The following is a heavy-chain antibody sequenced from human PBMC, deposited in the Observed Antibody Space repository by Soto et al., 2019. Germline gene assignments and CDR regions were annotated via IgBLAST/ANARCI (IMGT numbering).Heavy chain of an antibody. CDR3: ARAISGYVT. CDR2: INAGNGNT. D-gene: IGHD5-12*01. Sequence: GASMKVSCKASGITFSTYAIHWVRQAPGQGLEWMGWINAGNGNTRYSQKFQGRVTLTRDTSASTTYMDLSSLRSEDTAIYYCARAISGYVTWGQGTLVTVSS. V-gene: IGHV1-3*01. J-gene: IGHJ4*02. CDR1: GITFSTYA.